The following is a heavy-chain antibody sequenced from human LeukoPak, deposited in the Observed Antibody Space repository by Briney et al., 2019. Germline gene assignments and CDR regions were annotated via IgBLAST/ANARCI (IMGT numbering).Heavy chain of an antibody. D-gene: IGHD2-21*02. CDR2: IRYDGSNK. V-gene: IGHV3-30*02. CDR3: AKDKRAYCGGDCYWLFDY. J-gene: IGHJ4*02. Sequence: PGGSLRLSCAAPGFTFSSYGMHSVRQAPGKGLEWVAFIRYDGSNKYYADSVKGRFTISRDNSKNTLYLQMNSLRAEDTAVYYCAKDKRAYCGGDCYWLFDYWGQGTLVTVSS. CDR1: GFTFSSYG.